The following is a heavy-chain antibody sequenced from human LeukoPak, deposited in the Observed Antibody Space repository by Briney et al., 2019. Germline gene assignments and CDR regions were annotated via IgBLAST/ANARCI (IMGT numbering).Heavy chain of an antibody. CDR1: GFTFSSYS. J-gene: IGHJ4*02. V-gene: IGHV3-21*01. CDR3: ARSDYCGGDCYSSLSNY. CDR2: ISVSSSYI. Sequence: GGSLRLSCAASGFTFSSYSMNWVRQAPGKGLEWVSSISVSSSYIYYADSVRGRFTISRDNAKSSLYLQMNSLRAEDTAAYFCARSDYCGGDCYSSLSNYWGQGTLATVSS. D-gene: IGHD2-21*02.